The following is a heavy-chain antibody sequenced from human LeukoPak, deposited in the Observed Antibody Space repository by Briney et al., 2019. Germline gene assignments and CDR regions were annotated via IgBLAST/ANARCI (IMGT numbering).Heavy chain of an antibody. CDR3: ARELGGSYYVVN. Sequence: TLSLTCTVSGGSISSGGYYCGCVRQHPGKGLEWIGYIYYSGSTYYNPSLKSRVTISVDTSKNQFSLRLSSVTAADTAVYYCARELGGSYYVVNWGQGTLVTVSS. J-gene: IGHJ4*02. CDR2: IYYSGST. V-gene: IGHV4-31*03. D-gene: IGHD1-26*01. CDR1: GGSISSGGYY.